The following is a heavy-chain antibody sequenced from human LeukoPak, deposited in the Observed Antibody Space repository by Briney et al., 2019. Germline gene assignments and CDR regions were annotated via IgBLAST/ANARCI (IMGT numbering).Heavy chain of an antibody. Sequence: ASVKVSCKASGYTFTSYAMHWVRQAPGQRLEWMGWINAGNGNTKYSQKFQGRVTITRDTSASTAYMELSSLRPEDTAVYYCARAQGLGVLYYFDYWGQGTLVTVSS. V-gene: IGHV1-3*01. CDR1: GYTFTSYA. D-gene: IGHD3/OR15-3a*01. CDR2: INAGNGNT. J-gene: IGHJ4*02. CDR3: ARAQGLGVLYYFDY.